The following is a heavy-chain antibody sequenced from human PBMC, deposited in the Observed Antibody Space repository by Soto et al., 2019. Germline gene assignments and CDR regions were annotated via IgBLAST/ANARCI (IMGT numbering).Heavy chain of an antibody. CDR3: ARDIHPSITIFGVGLFDY. Sequence: KPSETLSLTCTVSGGSISSGGYYWSWIRQHPGKGLEWIGYIYYSGSTYYNPSLKSRVTISVDTSKDQFSLKLSSVTAADTAVYYCARDIHPSITIFGVGLFDYWGQGTLVTVSS. CDR2: IYYSGST. V-gene: IGHV4-31*03. D-gene: IGHD3-3*01. J-gene: IGHJ4*02. CDR1: GGSISSGGYY.